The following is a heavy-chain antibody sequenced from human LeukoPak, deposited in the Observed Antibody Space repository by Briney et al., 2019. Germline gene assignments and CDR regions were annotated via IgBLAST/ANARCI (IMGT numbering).Heavy chain of an antibody. D-gene: IGHD2-15*01. CDR3: AAGIFPTDY. V-gene: IGHV3-7*01. CDR2: INLDGSGK. CDR1: GFTFSGYW. Sequence: GGSLRLSCAASGFTFSGYWMTWVRQAPGKGLEWVANINLDGSGKDYVDSVKGRFAISRDNAKNSLSLQMNSLRAEDTAVYYCAAGIFPTDYWGQGTLVTVSS. J-gene: IGHJ4*02.